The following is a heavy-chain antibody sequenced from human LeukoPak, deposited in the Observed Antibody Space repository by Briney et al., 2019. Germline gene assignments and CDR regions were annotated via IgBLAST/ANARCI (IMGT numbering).Heavy chain of an antibody. Sequence: ASVKVSCKASGYTFTSYGISWVRQAPGQGLEWMGWISAYNGNTNYAQKLQGRVTMTTDTSTSTAYMELRRLRSDGTAVYYCARGYCSGGSCYHYYYYGMDVWGEGTTVTVSS. D-gene: IGHD2-15*01. CDR1: GYTFTSYG. V-gene: IGHV1-18*01. CDR3: ARGYCSGGSCYHYYYYGMDV. CDR2: ISAYNGNT. J-gene: IGHJ6*01.